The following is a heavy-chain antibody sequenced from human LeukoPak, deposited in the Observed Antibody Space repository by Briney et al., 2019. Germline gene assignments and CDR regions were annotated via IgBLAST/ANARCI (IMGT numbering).Heavy chain of an antibody. J-gene: IGHJ4*02. V-gene: IGHV3-74*01. CDR1: GFTFSSHW. CDR3: ARGGAYGSGTYNYFDY. CDR2: INSDGRSSSP. Sequence: GGSLRLSCAASGFTFSSHWMHWVRQAPGRGLVWVSRINSDGRSSSPSYADSVKGRFTISRDNAKNTLYLQVNSLRVEDTAVDYCARGGAYGSGTYNYFDYWGQGTLVTVSS. D-gene: IGHD3-10*01.